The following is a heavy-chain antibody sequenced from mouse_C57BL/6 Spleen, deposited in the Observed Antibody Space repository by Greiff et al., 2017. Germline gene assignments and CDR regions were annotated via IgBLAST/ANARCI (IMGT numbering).Heavy chain of an antibody. CDR2: IYPGSGST. CDR3: ARSDYYGSIFDY. CDR1: GYTFTSYW. J-gene: IGHJ2*01. D-gene: IGHD1-1*01. Sequence: LVESGAELVKPGASVKMSCKASGYTFTSYWITWVKQRPGQGLEWIGDIYPGSGSTNYNEKFKSKATLTVDTSSSTAYMQLSSLTSEDSAVYYCARSDYYGSIFDYWGQGTTLTVSS. V-gene: IGHV1-55*01.